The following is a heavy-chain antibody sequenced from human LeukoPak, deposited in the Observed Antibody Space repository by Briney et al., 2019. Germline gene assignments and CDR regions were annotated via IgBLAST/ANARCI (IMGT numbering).Heavy chain of an antibody. Sequence: GGSLTLSCAASGFTFNICAMSWLRQAPGKGLEWVSSIGSTDIYYADSVKGRFTVSRDNSKNTLYLQLNNLRAEDSAVYYCAKDVTPGNAIWDYFGKWGQGTLVTVSS. CDR2: IGSTDI. CDR3: AKDVTPGNAIWDYFGK. J-gene: IGHJ4*02. D-gene: IGHD1-1*01. CDR1: GFTFNICA. V-gene: IGHV3-23*01.